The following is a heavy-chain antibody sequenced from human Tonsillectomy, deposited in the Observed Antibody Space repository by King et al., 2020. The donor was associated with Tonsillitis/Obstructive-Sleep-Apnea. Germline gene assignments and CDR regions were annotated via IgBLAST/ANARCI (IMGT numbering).Heavy chain of an antibody. Sequence: GQLVQSGGGLVQPGGSLRLSCAASGFTFSVYSMNWVRQAPGKGLEWVSYISSSSSTIYYADSVKGRFTISRDNAKNSLYLRMNSLRDEDTAVYYCTTDSGSYYESDYWGQGTLVTVSS. J-gene: IGHJ4*02. CDR1: GFTFSVYS. D-gene: IGHD1-26*01. CDR3: TTDSGSYYESDY. V-gene: IGHV3-48*02. CDR2: ISSSSSTI.